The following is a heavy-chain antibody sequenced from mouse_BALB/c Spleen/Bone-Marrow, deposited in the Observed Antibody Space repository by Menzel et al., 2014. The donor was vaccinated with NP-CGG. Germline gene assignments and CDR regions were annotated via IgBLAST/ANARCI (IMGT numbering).Heavy chain of an antibody. V-gene: IGHV1-77*01. CDR2: IYPGSGST. Sequence: VQLQQSGPELVKPGASVKMSCKASGYTFTDYVISWVKRRTGQGLEWIGEIYPGSGSTYYNEKFKGKATLTADKSSNTVYMQLISLTSEDSAVFFCVTDPYYGRQYYFDYWGQGTTLTVSS. CDR1: GYTFTDYV. CDR3: VTDPYYGRQYYFDY. J-gene: IGHJ2*01. D-gene: IGHD1-1*02.